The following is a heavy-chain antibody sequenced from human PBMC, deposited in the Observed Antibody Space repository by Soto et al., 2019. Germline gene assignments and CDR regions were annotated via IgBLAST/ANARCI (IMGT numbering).Heavy chain of an antibody. Sequence: QVQLVDSGGGVVQPGGSLRLSCAASGFTFSTYGMHWVRQAPGKRLEWVAVISSDGSKQYYTDSVKGRFTISRDNSKNTLYLQMNSLRAEDTAIYYCAKDGVGGAGQLWLVRFPDYWGQGTQVTVSS. D-gene: IGHD6-19*01. J-gene: IGHJ4*02. V-gene: IGHV3-30*18. CDR3: AKDGVGGAGQLWLVRFPDY. CDR2: ISSDGSKQ. CDR1: GFTFSTYG.